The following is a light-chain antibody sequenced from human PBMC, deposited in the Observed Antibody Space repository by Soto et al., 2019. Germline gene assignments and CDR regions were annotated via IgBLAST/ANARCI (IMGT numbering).Light chain of an antibody. CDR2: QVS. Sequence: QSALTQPASVSGSPGQSITISCTGTSSDVGGYNYVSWYQQHPGKAPKLMIYQVSNRPSGVSNRFSGSKSGNTASLTISGLQAEDEADDYCRSYTSSSTVVFGGGTKLTVL. CDR1: SSDVGGYNY. CDR3: RSYTSSSTVV. V-gene: IGLV2-14*01. J-gene: IGLJ2*01.